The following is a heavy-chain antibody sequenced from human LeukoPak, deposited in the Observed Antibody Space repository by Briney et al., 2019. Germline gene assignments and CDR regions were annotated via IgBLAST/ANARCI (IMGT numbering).Heavy chain of an antibody. CDR3: ARILGYCSGGACYSAFY. CDR1: GYTFTSYY. CDR2: INPSGGST. Sequence: ASVKVSCKASGYTFTSYYMHWVRQAPGQGLEWMGIINPSGGSTSYAQKFQGRVTMTRDTSTSTVYMELSSLRSEDTAVYYCARILGYCSGGACYSAFYWGQGMLVTVSS. V-gene: IGHV1-46*01. D-gene: IGHD2-15*01. J-gene: IGHJ4*02.